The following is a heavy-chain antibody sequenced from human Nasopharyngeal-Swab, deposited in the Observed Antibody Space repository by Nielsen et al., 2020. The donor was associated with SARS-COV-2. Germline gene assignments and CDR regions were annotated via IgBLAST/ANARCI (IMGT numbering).Heavy chain of an antibody. Sequence: GRSLRLSCKGSGYSFTSYWIGWVRQMPGKGLEWMGIIYPGDSDTRYSPSFQGQVTISADKPISTAYLQWSSLKASDTAMYYCARLPANHYYYYMDVWGKGTTVTVSS. V-gene: IGHV5-51*04. CDR2: IYPGDSDT. CDR1: GYSFTSYW. D-gene: IGHD4/OR15-4a*01. CDR3: ARLPANHYYYYMDV. J-gene: IGHJ6*03.